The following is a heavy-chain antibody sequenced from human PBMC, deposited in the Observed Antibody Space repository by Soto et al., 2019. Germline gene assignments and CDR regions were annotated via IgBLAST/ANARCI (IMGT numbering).Heavy chain of an antibody. Sequence: GASGNVCCKASGYIFTNYGITWVRQAPGQGLERMGWISAYNDDTHYAQQLQGRVTMTTDTSTRTAYMELRSLRSDDTALYYCARAGWHYQMLSHWLYPWRQGSLVTGSS. CDR1: GYIFTNYG. J-gene: IGHJ5*02. V-gene: IGHV1-18*01. CDR3: ARAGWHYQMLSHWLYP. D-gene: IGHD3-16*01. CDR2: ISAYNDDT.